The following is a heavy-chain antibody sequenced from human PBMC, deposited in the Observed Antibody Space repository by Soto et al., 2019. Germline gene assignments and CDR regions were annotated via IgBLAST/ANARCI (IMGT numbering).Heavy chain of an antibody. CDR3: ARGSHSSGYYYGMDV. Sequence: QVQLQQWGAGLLKPSETLSLTCAVYGGSFSGYYWSWIRQPPGKGLEWIGEINHSGSTNYNPSLKSRVTISVDTSKNQFTLTLSSVTAADTAVYYCARGSHSSGYYYGMDVWGQGTTVTVSS. CDR2: INHSGST. D-gene: IGHD6-19*01. J-gene: IGHJ6*02. V-gene: IGHV4-34*01. CDR1: GGSFSGYY.